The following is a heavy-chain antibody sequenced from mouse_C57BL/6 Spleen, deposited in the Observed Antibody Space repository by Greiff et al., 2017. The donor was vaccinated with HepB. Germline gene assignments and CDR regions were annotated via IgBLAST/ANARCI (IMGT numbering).Heavy chain of an antibody. V-gene: IGHV14-1*01. CDR1: GFNIKDYY. D-gene: IGHD1-1*01. CDR2: IDPEDGDT. Sequence: VQLQPSGAELVRPGASVKLSCTASGFNIKDYYMHWVKQRPEQGLEWIGRIDPEDGDTEYAPKFQGKATMTADPSSNTAYLQLSSLTSEDTAVYYCTRGSSSYAMDYWGQGTSVTVSS. CDR3: TRGSSSYAMDY. J-gene: IGHJ4*01.